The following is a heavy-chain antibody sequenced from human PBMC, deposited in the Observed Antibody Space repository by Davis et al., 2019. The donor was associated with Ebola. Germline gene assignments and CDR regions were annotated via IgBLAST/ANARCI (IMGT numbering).Heavy chain of an antibody. CDR2: IYYSGST. J-gene: IGHJ4*02. V-gene: IGHV4-59*01. Sequence: MPSETLSLTCTVSGGSISSYYWSWIRQPPGKGLEWIGYIYYSGSTNYNPPLTSRVTISVDTSKNQVALKLSAVTAADTAVYYCARGIEYSRSWHSKTSYFDYWGQGTLVTVSS. CDR3: ARGIEYSRSWHSKTSYFDY. CDR1: GGSISSYY. D-gene: IGHD6-13*01.